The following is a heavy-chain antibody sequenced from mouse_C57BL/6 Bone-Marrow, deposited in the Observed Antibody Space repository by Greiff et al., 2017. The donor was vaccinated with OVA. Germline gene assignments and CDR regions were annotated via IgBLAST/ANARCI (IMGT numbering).Heavy chain of an antibody. V-gene: IGHV1-55*01. CDR1: GYTFTSYW. CDR3: ARLGWFAY. J-gene: IGHJ3*01. CDR2: IYPGSGST. Sequence: VQLQQPGAELVKPGASVKMSCKASGYTFTSYWITWVKQRPGQGLEWIGDIYPGSGSTNYNEKFKSKATLTVDKSSSTAYMQLSSLTSEDAAVYYCARLGWFAYWGQGTLVTVSA.